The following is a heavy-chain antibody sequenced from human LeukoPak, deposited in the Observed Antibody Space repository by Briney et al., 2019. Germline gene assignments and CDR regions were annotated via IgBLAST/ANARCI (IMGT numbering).Heavy chain of an antibody. CDR1: GYTFTSYD. CDR2: MNPNSGNT. J-gene: IGHJ6*02. Sequence: GASVTVSCKASGYTFTSYDINWVRQATGQGLEWMGWMNPNSGNTGYAQKFQGRVTMTRNTSISTAYMELSSLRSEDTAVYYCATLRGFGPLPSSYYYYYGMDVWGQGTTVTVSS. D-gene: IGHD3-10*01. CDR3: ATLRGFGPLPSSYYYYYGMDV. V-gene: IGHV1-8*01.